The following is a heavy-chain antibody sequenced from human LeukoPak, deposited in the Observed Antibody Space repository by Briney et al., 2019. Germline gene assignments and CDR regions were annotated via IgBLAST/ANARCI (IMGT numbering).Heavy chain of an antibody. J-gene: IGHJ4*02. V-gene: IGHV4-59*01. Sequence: PSETLSLTCTVSGDSISTYYWSWIRQTPGEGLEWIGYMQYSGSTNYNPSLKSRVTISADKSKNQLYLKLRSVTAADTAVYYCAREGYNKRFDYWGQGSLVTVSS. CDR3: AREGYNKRFDY. CDR2: MQYSGST. D-gene: IGHD5-18*01. CDR1: GDSISTYY.